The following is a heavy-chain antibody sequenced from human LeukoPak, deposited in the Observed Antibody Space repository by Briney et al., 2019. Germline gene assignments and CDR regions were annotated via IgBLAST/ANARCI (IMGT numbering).Heavy chain of an antibody. V-gene: IGHV4-34*01. J-gene: IGHJ6*02. CDR1: GGSFSGYY. CDR3: ARVRSLYSSSSHYYYGMDV. Sequence: SETLSLTCAVYGGSFSGYYWSWIRQPPGKGLEWIGEINHSGSTNYNPSLKSRVTISVDTSKNQFSLKLSSVTAADTAVYYCARVRSLYSSSSHYYYGMDVWGQGTTVTVSS. D-gene: IGHD6-6*01. CDR2: INHSGST.